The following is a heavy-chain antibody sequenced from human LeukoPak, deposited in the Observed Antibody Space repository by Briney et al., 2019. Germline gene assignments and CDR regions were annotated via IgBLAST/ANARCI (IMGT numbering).Heavy chain of an antibody. CDR1: GYTFTGYY. CDR2: INPNSGGT. V-gene: IGHV1-2*02. Sequence: GASVKVSCKASGYTFTGYYMHWVRQAPGQGLEWMGWINPNSGGTNYAQKFQGRVTMTRDTSISTAYMELSRLRSEDTAVYYCARAGKRITMVRGVVYWFDPWGQGTLVTVSS. D-gene: IGHD3-10*01. CDR3: ARAGKRITMVRGVVYWFDP. J-gene: IGHJ5*02.